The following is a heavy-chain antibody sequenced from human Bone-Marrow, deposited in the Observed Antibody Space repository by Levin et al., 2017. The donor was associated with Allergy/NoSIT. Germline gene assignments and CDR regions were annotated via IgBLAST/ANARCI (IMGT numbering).Heavy chain of an antibody. V-gene: IGHV3-53*01. CDR3: AGGPRRSY. D-gene: IGHD3-16*01. CDR2: IYSDGTI. J-gene: IGHJ4*02. Sequence: GESLKISCAVSGFTVSNHYMSWVRQAPGKGLEWVSLIYSDGTIDYADSVKGRFTISRDNSKNTLSLQMNSLTADDTAVYYCAGGPRRSYWGQGTLVTVSS. CDR1: GFTVSNHY.